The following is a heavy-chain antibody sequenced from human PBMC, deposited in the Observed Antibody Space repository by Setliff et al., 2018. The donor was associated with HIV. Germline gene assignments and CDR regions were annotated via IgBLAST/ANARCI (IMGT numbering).Heavy chain of an antibody. CDR3: TRHSTDPWSLLDY. D-gene: IGHD4-4*01. CDR1: GFIFSDAW. Sequence: GGSLRLSCAASGFIFSDAWMTWVRRAPGKGLEWVGRIRTDIDGGTTDYAPPVKGRFTISRDDSKNTLYLQMDSLKTEDTAVYYCTRHSTDPWSLLDYWGQGTLVTVSS. CDR2: IRTDIDGGTT. V-gene: IGHV3-15*01. J-gene: IGHJ4*02.